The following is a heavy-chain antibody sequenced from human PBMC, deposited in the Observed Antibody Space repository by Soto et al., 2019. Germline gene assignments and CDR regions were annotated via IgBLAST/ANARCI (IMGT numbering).Heavy chain of an antibody. D-gene: IGHD4-17*01. CDR1: GYSFSSYG. V-gene: IGHV1-18*01. CDR3: ARDWRGHYGDYGGTMDY. CDR2: ISAYNGHT. J-gene: IGHJ4*02. Sequence: QVQLVQSGGEVKKPGASVKVFCKASGYSFSSYGISWVRQAPGQGLEWMGWISAYNGHTNYAQKFQARVTMTTDTSTSTAYMELRSLRSDDTAVYYCARDWRGHYGDYGGTMDYWGQGARVTVSS.